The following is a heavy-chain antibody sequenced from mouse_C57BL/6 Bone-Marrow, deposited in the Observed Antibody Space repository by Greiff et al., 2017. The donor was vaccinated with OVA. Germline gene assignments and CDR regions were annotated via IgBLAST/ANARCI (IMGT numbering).Heavy chain of an antibody. D-gene: IGHD2-3*01. Sequence: EVQLVESGAELVRPGASVKLSCTASGINIKDDYMHWVKQRPEQGLEWTGWIDPENGDTEYASKFQGKATITVDTSSNTAYLQLSSLTSEDTAVYYCDGYYYWGQGTTLTVSS. CDR1: GINIKDDY. CDR2: IDPENGDT. J-gene: IGHJ2*01. CDR3: DGYYY. V-gene: IGHV14-4*01.